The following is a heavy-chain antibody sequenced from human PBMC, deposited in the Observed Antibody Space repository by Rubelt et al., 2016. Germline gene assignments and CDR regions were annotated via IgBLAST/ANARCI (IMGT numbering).Heavy chain of an antibody. CDR1: GFTFSSYS. V-gene: IGHV3-48*04. CDR2: ISSSSSTI. CDR3: ARDGQGYSSGWRVYYYYYGMDV. J-gene: IGHJ6*02. D-gene: IGHD6-19*01. Sequence: GSLRLSCAASGFTFSSYSMNWVRQAPGKGLEWVSYISSSSSTIYYADSVKGRFTISRDNAKNSLYLQMNSLRAEDTAVYYCARDGQGYSSGWRVYYYYYGMDVWGQGTTVTVSS.